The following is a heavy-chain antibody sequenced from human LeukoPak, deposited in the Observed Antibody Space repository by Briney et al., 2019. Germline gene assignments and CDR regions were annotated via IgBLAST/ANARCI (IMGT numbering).Heavy chain of an antibody. CDR1: GGSVSSNSHH. V-gene: IGHV4-39*01. J-gene: IGHJ3*02. Sequence: SETLSLTCTVSGGSVSSNSHHWDWIRQPPGQGLEWIGSIYSDGTTYNPSLKSRVSISADTSKNHFSLWLSSVTAADMAVYYCAKHRGSFFEAFDIWGQGTAVSVSS. CDR2: IYSDGTT. CDR3: AKHRGSFFEAFDI. D-gene: IGHD1-26*01.